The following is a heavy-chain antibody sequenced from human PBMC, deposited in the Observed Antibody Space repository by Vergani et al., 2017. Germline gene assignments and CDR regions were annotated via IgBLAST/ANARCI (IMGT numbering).Heavy chain of an antibody. CDR2: IYVSGIT. D-gene: IGHD4-23*01. CDR3: ARDNKQLRPRAFDL. V-gene: IGHV4-61*02. CDR1: GASINNDFYY. Sequence: QVQLQESGPGLVKPSQTLSLTCTVSGASINNDFYYWHWIRQPAGKGLEWIGRIYVSGITDYNSSLQSRASMSVDTSKNQFSLTLTSVTAADTAVYYCARDNKQLRPRAFDLWCQGTMVTVSS. J-gene: IGHJ3*01.